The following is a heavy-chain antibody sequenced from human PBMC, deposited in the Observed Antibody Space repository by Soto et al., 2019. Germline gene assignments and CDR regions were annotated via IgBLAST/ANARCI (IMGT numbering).Heavy chain of an antibody. D-gene: IGHD2-2*01. CDR2: ISSSSSTI. CDR1: GFTFSSYS. V-gene: IGHV3-48*02. J-gene: IGHJ4*02. Sequence: EVQLVESGGGLVQPGGSLRLSCAASGFTFSSYSMNWVRQAPGKGLEWVSYISSSSSTIYYADSVKGRFTISRDNARNALYVQMNHLREEDTAVYYCVVGYCSSPGCSSTYWGGGFDYWGQGTLVTVSS. CDR3: VVGYCSSPGCSSTYWGGGFDY.